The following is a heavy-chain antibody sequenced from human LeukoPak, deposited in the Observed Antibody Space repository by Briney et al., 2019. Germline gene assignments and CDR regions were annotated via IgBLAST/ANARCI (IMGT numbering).Heavy chain of an antibody. Sequence: SETLSLTCSLSGGSIISSNYYWGWIRQPPGKGLEWIGSIYQSGSGSSYYNPSLKSRGTIFGDTSKNQFFLRLSSVTAADTAVYYCASTLRFLPYRRFDYWGQGTLVTVPS. CDR2: IYQSGSGSS. V-gene: IGHV4-39*01. J-gene: IGHJ4*02. D-gene: IGHD3-3*01. CDR1: GGSIISSNYY. CDR3: ASTLRFLPYRRFDY.